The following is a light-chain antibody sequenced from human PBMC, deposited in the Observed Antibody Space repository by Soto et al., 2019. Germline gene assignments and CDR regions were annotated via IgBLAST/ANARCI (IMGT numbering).Light chain of an antibody. Sequence: NFMLTQPHSVSESPGKTVTISCTRSSGSIASNYVQWYQQRPGSSPTTVIYEDKQRPSGVPVRFSGSIDTSSNSASLTISGLQTEDEADYYCQSYDSSTHVVFGGGTQLTVL. CDR3: QSYDSSTHVV. CDR2: EDK. V-gene: IGLV6-57*01. J-gene: IGLJ7*01. CDR1: SGSIASNY.